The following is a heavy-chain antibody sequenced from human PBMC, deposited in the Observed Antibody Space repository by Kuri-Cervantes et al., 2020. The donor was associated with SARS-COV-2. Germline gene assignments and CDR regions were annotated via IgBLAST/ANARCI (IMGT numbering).Heavy chain of an antibody. J-gene: IGHJ4*02. Sequence: GESLKISCAASGFTVSSNYMSWVRQAPGKGLEWVSAISGSGGSTYYADSVKGRFTISRDNSKNTLYLQMNSLRAEDTAVYYCATGLDTAMVTGFEYYFDYWGQGTLVTVSS. D-gene: IGHD5-18*01. V-gene: IGHV3-23*01. CDR3: ATGLDTAMVTGFEYYFDY. CDR1: GFTVSSNY. CDR2: ISGSGGST.